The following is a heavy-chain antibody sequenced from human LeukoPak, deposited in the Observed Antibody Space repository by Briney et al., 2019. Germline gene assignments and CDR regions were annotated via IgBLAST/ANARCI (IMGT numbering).Heavy chain of an antibody. V-gene: IGHV4-30-2*01. CDR3: ARRVAGAGTSYFDL. CDR2: IHQSGNT. D-gene: IGHD6-13*01. Sequence: SETLSLTCAVSGDSIGIRGYSWSWIRQPPGRGLEWIGYIHQSGNTYYNPSLQSRVTISIDTSNNHYSLNLTSVTAADTAVYFCARRVAGAGTSYFDLWGQGAPVTVSS. CDR1: GDSIGIRGYS. J-gene: IGHJ4*02.